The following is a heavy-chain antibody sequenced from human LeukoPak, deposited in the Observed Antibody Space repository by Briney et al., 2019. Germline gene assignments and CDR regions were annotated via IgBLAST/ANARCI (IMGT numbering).Heavy chain of an antibody. J-gene: IGHJ4*02. Sequence: GGSLRLSCTVSGFTFSSYSLNWVRQAPGEGLEWVSSISSSSNFMYYADSVKGRFTISRDNAKNALYLQMNSLRAQDTAVYYCVRVDHSLGKTYFDYWGQGTLVIVSS. CDR1: GFTFSSYS. D-gene: IGHD2-21*01. V-gene: IGHV3-21*01. CDR3: VRVDHSLGKTYFDY. CDR2: ISSSSNFM.